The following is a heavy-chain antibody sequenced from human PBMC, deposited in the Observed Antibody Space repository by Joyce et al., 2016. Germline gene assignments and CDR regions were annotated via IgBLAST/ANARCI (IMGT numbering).Heavy chain of an antibody. CDR1: VASVSSGGYS. CDR2: IYHNEST. D-gene: IGHD3-10*01. J-gene: IGHJ4*02. CDR3: ASGFNFKGRSFFDY. V-gene: IGHV4-30-2*01. Sequence: QLQLQESGSGLVKPSQTLSLTCAVSVASVSSGGYSWSWIRQPPGKGLEWIGNIYHNESTYYNPSVKSRVTISVDRSKNQFSLKLASVTAADTAVYYCASGFNFKGRSFFDYWGQGALVTVSS.